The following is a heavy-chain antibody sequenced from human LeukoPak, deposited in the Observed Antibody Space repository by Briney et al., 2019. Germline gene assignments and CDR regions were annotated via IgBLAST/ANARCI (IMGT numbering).Heavy chain of an antibody. CDR2: INAGNGNT. D-gene: IGHD5-24*01. Sequence: ASVKVSCKASGYTFTSYAMHWVRQAPGQRLEWMGWINAGNGNTKYSQKFQGRVTMTRNTSISTAYMEPSSLRSEDTAVYYCARGRGRRDGYNLGYWGQGTLVTVSS. CDR3: ARGRGRRDGYNLGY. J-gene: IGHJ4*02. V-gene: IGHV1-3*01. CDR1: GYTFTSYA.